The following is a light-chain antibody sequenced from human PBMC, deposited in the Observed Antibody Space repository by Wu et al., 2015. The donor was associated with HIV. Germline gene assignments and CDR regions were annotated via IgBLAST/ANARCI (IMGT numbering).Light chain of an antibody. CDR3: QQYRDRRLS. J-gene: IGKJ4*01. V-gene: IGKV3-15*01. CDR2: AAF. CDR1: QGIGNN. Sequence: EIVLTQSPATLSLSPGERVTLSCRASQGIGNNLAWYHQKPGQSPRLLVYAAFTRATGTPARFSGSGSGTEFTLTINSLQPEDVGIYYCQQYRDRRLSFGGGTRVQI.